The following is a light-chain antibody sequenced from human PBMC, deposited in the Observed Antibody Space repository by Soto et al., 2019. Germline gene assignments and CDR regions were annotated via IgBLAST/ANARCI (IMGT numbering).Light chain of an antibody. CDR1: QSVSRS. CDR3: QQYGSSPPWT. J-gene: IGKJ1*01. V-gene: IGKV3-11*01. CDR2: DAS. Sequence: EIVLTQSPGTLSLSPWERATLSCRASQSVSRSLAWYQQRPGQAPRLLIYDASNRATGIPARFSGSGSGTDFALTISSLEPEDFAVYYCQQYGSSPPWTSGQGTKVDIK.